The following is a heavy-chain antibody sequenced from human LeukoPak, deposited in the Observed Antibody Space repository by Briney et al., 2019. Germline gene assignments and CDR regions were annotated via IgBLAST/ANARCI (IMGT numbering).Heavy chain of an antibody. CDR3: ARESMAFDY. J-gene: IGHJ4*02. V-gene: IGHV1-2*06. CDR2: IDPNSGDT. CDR1: GYTFTGFY. D-gene: IGHD2-8*01. Sequence: ASVEVSCKASGYTFTGFYIHWVRQAPGQGLEWMGRIDPNSGDTNYAQKFQGRVTMTRDTSISTAYMELSRLRSDDTAVYYCARESMAFDYWGRGTLVTVSS.